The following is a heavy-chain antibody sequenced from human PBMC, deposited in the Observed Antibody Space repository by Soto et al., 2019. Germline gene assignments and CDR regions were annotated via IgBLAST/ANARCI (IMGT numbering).Heavy chain of an antibody. CDR2: INHSGST. J-gene: IGHJ4*02. CDR3: ARRRMVRGARPNFDY. V-gene: IGHV4-34*01. CDR1: GGSFSGYY. Sequence: QVQLQQWGAGLLKPSETLSLTCAVYGGSFSGYYWSWIRQPPGKGLEWIGEINHSGSTNYNPSLKSRVTISVDTSKNQFSLKLSSVTAADTAVYYCARRRMVRGARPNFDYWGQGTLVTVSS. D-gene: IGHD3-10*01.